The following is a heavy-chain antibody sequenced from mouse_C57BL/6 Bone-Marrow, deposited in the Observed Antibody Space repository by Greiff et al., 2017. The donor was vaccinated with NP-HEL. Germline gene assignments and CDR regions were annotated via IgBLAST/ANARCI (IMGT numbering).Heavy chain of an antibody. J-gene: IGHJ2*01. CDR3: TTGYGYDSYYFDY. V-gene: IGHV14-4*01. CDR2: IDPENGAT. Sequence: VQLQQSGAELVRPGASVKLSCTASGFNIKDDYMHWVKQRPEQGLEWIGWIDPENGATEYASKFQGKATITADTSSNTADLQLSSLTSEDTAVYYCTTGYGYDSYYFDYWGQGTTLTVSS. CDR1: GFNIKDDY. D-gene: IGHD2-2*01.